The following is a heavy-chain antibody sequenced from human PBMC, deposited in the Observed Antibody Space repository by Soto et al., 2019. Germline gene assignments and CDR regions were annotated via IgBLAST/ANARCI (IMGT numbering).Heavy chain of an antibody. CDR2: IIPIFGTA. CDR3: ARLNSYGYVPFDY. Sequence: SVKVSCKASGGTFSSYAISWVRQAPGQGLEWMGGIIPIFGTANYAQKFQGRVTITADKSTSTAYMELSSLRSEDTAVYYCARLNSYGYVPFDYWGQGTLVTVSS. D-gene: IGHD5-18*01. CDR1: GGTFSSYA. J-gene: IGHJ4*02. V-gene: IGHV1-69*06.